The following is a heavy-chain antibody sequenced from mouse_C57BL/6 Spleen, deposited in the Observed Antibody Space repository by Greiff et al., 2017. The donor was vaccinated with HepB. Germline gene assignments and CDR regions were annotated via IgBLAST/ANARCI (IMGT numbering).Heavy chain of an antibody. CDR1: GYTFTSYW. Sequence: QVQLQQPGAELVKPGASVKLSCKASGYTFTSYWMHWVKQRPGRGLEWIGRIDPNSGGTKYNEKFKSKATLTVAKPSSTAYMQLSSLTSEDSAVYYCARSLFYYYGSSYWYFDVWGTGTTVTVSS. CDR2: IDPNSGGT. CDR3: ARSLFYYYGSSYWYFDV. J-gene: IGHJ1*03. D-gene: IGHD1-1*01. V-gene: IGHV1-72*01.